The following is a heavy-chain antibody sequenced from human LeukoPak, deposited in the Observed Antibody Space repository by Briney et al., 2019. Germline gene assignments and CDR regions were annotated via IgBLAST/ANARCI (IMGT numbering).Heavy chain of an antibody. CDR1: GYTLTELS. J-gene: IGHJ4*02. D-gene: IGHD3-10*01. CDR3: ASTDYGSGSSHDY. CDR2: FDPEDGET. V-gene: IGHV1-24*01. Sequence: ASVKVSCKVSGYTLTELSIHWVRQAPGKGLEWMGGFDPEDGETIYAQKFQGRVTITADESTSTAYMELSSLRSEDTAVYYCASTDYGSGSSHDYWGQGTLVTVSS.